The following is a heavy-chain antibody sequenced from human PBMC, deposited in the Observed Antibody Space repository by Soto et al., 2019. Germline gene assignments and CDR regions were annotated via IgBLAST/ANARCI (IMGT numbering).Heavy chain of an antibody. J-gene: IGHJ4*02. CDR3: AKARYDFWSGYYSCSDY. CDR1: GFTFSSYA. V-gene: IGHV3-23*01. Sequence: GGSLRLSCAASGFTFSSYAMSWVRQAPGKGLEWVSAISGSGGSTYYADSVKGRFTISRDNSKNTLYLQMNSLRAEDTAVYYCAKARYDFWSGYYSCSDYWGQGTLVTVSS. CDR2: ISGSGGST. D-gene: IGHD3-3*01.